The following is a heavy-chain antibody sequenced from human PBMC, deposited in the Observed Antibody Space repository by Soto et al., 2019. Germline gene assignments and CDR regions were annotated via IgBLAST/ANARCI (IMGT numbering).Heavy chain of an antibody. CDR3: ARDTVMVPFYY. CDR2: IIPILGKA. D-gene: IGHD5-18*01. Sequence: QVQLVQSGVEVKKPGSSVKVSCKASGGTFSTHGISWVRQAPGQGLEWMGGIIPILGKANYAQKFRGRVTITADESTSTVYMELSSLRSEDTAVYYCARDTVMVPFYYWGQGTLVTVSS. V-gene: IGHV1-69*01. J-gene: IGHJ4*02. CDR1: GGTFSTHG.